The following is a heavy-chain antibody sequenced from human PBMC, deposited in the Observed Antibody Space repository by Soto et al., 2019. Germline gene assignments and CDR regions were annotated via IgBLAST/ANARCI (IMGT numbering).Heavy chain of an antibody. V-gene: IGHV1-18*04. Sequence: ASVKVSCNASGYTFTNYGVTWVRQAPGQGLEWMGWINADYGNTNYEQKFQGRVTMTTDTSTNTAYMELRSLRSDDTAVYYCARKSLSKFNWLDPWGQGTLVTVCS. CDR2: INADYGNT. J-gene: IGHJ5*02. CDR1: GYTFTNYG. D-gene: IGHD2-2*01. CDR3: ARKSLSKFNWLDP.